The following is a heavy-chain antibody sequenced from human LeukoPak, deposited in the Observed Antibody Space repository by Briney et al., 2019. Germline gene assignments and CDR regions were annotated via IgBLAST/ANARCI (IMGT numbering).Heavy chain of an antibody. D-gene: IGHD5-24*01. CDR1: GFTFSSYA. Sequence: GGSLRLSCAASGFTFSSYAMSWVRQAPGKGLEWVSAISGSGGSTYYADSVKGWFTISRDNSKNTLYLQMNSLRAEDTAVYYCAKDPHVADGYNDDYWGQGTLVTVSS. V-gene: IGHV3-23*01. CDR3: AKDPHVADGYNDDY. CDR2: ISGSGGST. J-gene: IGHJ4*02.